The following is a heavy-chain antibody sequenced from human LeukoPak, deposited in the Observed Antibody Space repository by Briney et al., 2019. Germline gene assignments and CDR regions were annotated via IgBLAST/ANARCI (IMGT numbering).Heavy chain of an antibody. V-gene: IGHV3-21*01. CDR3: ARALWSGHYYFDY. CDR2: ISSGSSFM. Sequence: GGSLRLSCAASGFTFSTSNMNWVRQAPGKGLEWVSFISSGSSFMYYADSVKGRFTISRDNAKNSLYPQMDSLRAEDTAVYYCARALWSGHYYFDYWGQGTLVTVSS. J-gene: IGHJ4*02. CDR1: GFTFSTSN. D-gene: IGHD3-3*01.